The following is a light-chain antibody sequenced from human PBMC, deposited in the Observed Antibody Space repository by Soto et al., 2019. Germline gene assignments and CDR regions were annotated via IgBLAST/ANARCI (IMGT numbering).Light chain of an antibody. CDR3: QHYGSSRT. CDR2: DAS. J-gene: IGKJ1*01. Sequence: DIVLTQSQGTLSLSPGERATLSCRASQSVSNFYIAWYQQNPGQAPRLLIYDASTRATGIPDRFSGSGSGTDFTLTISRLEPEDFAVYYCQHYGSSRTFGQGTKVDIK. V-gene: IGKV3-20*01. CDR1: QSVSNFY.